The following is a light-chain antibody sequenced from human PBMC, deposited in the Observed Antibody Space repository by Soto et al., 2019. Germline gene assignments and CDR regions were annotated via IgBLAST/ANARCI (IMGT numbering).Light chain of an antibody. J-gene: IGKJ1*01. Sequence: LFTKSPGTLSLSPGERATLSCRASQSVSGSYLAWYQQKPGQTPRLLIYGASSRATGIPDRFSGSGSGTDFTLTISRMEPEDFAVFYCQQYGSSPQTFGQGTKVDIK. CDR3: QQYGSSPQT. CDR2: GAS. V-gene: IGKV3-20*01. CDR1: QSVSGSY.